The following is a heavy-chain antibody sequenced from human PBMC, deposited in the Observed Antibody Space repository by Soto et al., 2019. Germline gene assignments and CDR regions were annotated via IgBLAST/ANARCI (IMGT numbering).Heavy chain of an antibody. CDR1: GFTFSSYG. CDR3: ARTKSSGWYGMLG. V-gene: IGHV3-33*01. CDR2: IWYDGSNK. D-gene: IGHD6-19*01. J-gene: IGHJ4*02. Sequence: GGSLRLSCAASGFTFSSYGMHWVRQAPGKGLEWVAVIWYDGSNKYYADSVKGRFTISRDNSKNTLYLQMNSLRAEDTAVYYCARTKSSGWYGMLGWGQGTLVTVSS.